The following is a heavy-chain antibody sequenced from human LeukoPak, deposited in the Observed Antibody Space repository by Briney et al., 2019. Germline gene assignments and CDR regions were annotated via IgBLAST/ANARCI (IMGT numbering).Heavy chain of an antibody. CDR1: GFTFNNYG. Sequence: GGSLRLSCAASGFTFNNYGMHWVGQAPGKGLEWVAVVSDDGSDEDYADSVKGRFTISRDNSKNTLYLEINSLRAEDTAVYYCARGPQFSGPGWFDPWGQGTLVTVSS. V-gene: IGHV3-30*03. J-gene: IGHJ5*02. CDR2: VSDDGSDE. D-gene: IGHD3-10*01. CDR3: ARGPQFSGPGWFDP.